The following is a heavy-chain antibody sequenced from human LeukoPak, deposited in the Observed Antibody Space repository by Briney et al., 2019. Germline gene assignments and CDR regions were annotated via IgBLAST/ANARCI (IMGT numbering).Heavy chain of an antibody. CDR3: AKGPYYDILTGYDYFDY. V-gene: IGHV3-23*01. J-gene: IGHJ4*02. CDR2: ISGSGGST. D-gene: IGHD3-9*01. Sequence: AGGSLRLSCAASGFTFSSYAMSWVRQAPGKGLEWVSAISGSGGSTYYADSVKGRFTISRDNSKNTLYLQMNSLRAKDTAVYYCAKGPYYDILTGYDYFDYWGQGTLVTVSS. CDR1: GFTFSSYA.